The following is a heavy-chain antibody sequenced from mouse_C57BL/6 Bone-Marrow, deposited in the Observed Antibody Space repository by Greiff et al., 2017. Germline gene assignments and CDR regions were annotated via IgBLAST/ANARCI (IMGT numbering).Heavy chain of an antibody. CDR2: ISYDGSN. V-gene: IGHV3-6*01. J-gene: IGHJ3*01. Sequence: EVKLMESGPGLVKPSQSLSLTCSVTGYSITSGYYWNWIRQFPGNKLEWMGYISYDGSNNYNPSLKNRISITRDTSKNQFFLKLNSVTTEDTATYYCARGVYYGNTCFAYWGQGTLVTVSA. D-gene: IGHD2-1*01. CDR3: ARGVYYGNTCFAY. CDR1: GYSITSGYY.